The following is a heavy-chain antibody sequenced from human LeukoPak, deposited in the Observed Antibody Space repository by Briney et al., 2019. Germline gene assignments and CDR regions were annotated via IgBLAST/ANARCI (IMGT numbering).Heavy chain of an antibody. V-gene: IGHV4-39*07. CDR1: GGSISSSSYY. D-gene: IGHD3-10*01. CDR2: IYYSGST. Sequence: KPSETLSLTCTVSGGSISSSSYYWGWIRQPPGKGLEWIGSIYYSGSTYYNPSLKSRVTISVDTSKNQFSLKLSSVTAADTAVYYCARDRITMVRGVTIGAFDIWGQGTMVTVSS. CDR3: ARDRITMVRGVTIGAFDI. J-gene: IGHJ3*02.